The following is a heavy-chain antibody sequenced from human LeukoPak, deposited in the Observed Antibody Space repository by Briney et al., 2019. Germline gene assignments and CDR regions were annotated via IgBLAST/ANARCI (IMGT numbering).Heavy chain of an antibody. Sequence: SQTLSLTCTVSGGSISSGGYYWSWIRQHPGKGLEWIGYIYYSGSTYYNPSLKSRVTISVDTCKNQFSLKLSSVTAADTAVYYCARDRITIFGAPFDYWGQGTLVTVSS. D-gene: IGHD3-3*01. V-gene: IGHV4-31*03. CDR1: GGSISSGGYY. CDR3: ARDRITIFGAPFDY. J-gene: IGHJ4*02. CDR2: IYYSGST.